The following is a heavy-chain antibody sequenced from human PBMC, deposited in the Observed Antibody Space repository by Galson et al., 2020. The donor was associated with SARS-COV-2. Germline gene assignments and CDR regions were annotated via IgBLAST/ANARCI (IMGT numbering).Heavy chain of an antibody. J-gene: IGHJ4*02. CDR1: GFTFSSYW. D-gene: IGHD3-3*01. V-gene: IGHV3-7*03. CDR2: IKQDGSEK. CDR3: ARDQGRRFPGYYFDY. Sequence: GESLKISCAASGFTFSSYWMSWVRQAPGKGLEWVANIKQDGSEKYYVDSVKGRFTISRDNAKNSLYLQMNSLRAEDTAVYYCARDQGRRFPGYYFDYWGQGTLVTVSS.